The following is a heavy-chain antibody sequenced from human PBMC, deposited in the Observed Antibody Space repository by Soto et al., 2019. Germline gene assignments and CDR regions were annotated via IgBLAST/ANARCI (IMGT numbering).Heavy chain of an antibody. V-gene: IGHV4-30-4*01. D-gene: IGHD4-17*01. CDR1: GGSISSGAYY. J-gene: IGHJ4*02. CDR2: IYYSGST. Sequence: QVQLQESGPGLVKPSQTLSLTCTVSGGSISSGAYYWSWVRQPPGTGLEWIGYIYYSGSTYYNPSLKRRVTISVDTSKNQFSLKLSSVTATDTAVYYCARDNYGDTYDFDYCGQGTLVTVSS. CDR3: ARDNYGDTYDFDY.